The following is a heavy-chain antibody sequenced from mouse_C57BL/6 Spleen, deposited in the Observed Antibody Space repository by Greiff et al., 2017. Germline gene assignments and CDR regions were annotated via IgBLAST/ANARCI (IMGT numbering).Heavy chain of an antibody. CDR1: GYSITSGYY. CDR3: ARDPPLRYYFDY. D-gene: IGHD1-1*01. V-gene: IGHV3-6*01. Sequence: VQLKESGPGLVKPSQSLSLTCFVTGYSITSGYYWNWIRQFPGNKLEWMGYISYDGSNNSNPSLKNRISITRDTSKNQFFLKLNSVTTEDTATYYCARDPPLRYYFDYWGQGTTLTVSS. J-gene: IGHJ2*01. CDR2: ISYDGSN.